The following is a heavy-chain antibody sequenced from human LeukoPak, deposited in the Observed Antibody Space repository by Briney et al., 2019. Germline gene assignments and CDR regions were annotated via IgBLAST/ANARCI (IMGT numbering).Heavy chain of an antibody. Sequence: PSETLSLTCAVYGESFGDYYWSWIRQSPGKGLEWIGDINHRGGTNYNASLKSRVTLFVHTSKNQFSPQLTSVTAADTAMYYCVRLLPMIRGHWFDPWGQGTLVTVSS. CDR1: GESFGDYY. V-gene: IGHV4-34*01. CDR3: VRLLPMIRGHWFDP. CDR2: INHRGGT. D-gene: IGHD3-10*01. J-gene: IGHJ5*02.